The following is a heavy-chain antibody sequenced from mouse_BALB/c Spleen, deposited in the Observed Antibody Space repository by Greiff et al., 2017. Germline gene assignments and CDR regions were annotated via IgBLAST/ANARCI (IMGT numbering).Heavy chain of an antibody. V-gene: IGHV3-6*02. CDR1: GYSITSGYY. CDR2: ISYDGSN. Sequence: EVQLQQSGPGLVKPSQSLSLTCSVTGYSITSGYYWNWIRQFPGNKLEWMGYISYDGSNNYNPSLKNRISITRDTSKNQFFLKLNSVTTEDTATYYCASSELLRYFDYWGQGTTLTVSS. CDR3: ASSELLRYFDY. D-gene: IGHD1-1*01. J-gene: IGHJ2*01.